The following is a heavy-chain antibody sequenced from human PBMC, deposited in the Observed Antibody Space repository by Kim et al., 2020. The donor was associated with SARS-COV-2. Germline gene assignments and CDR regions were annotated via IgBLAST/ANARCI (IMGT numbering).Heavy chain of an antibody. CDR3: ARYYDFWSGYSAYYYGMDV. D-gene: IGHD3-3*01. J-gene: IGHJ6*02. CDR1: GYTFTSYA. Sequence: ASVKVSCKASGYTFTSYAMNWVRQAPGQGLEWMGWINTNTGNPTYAQGFTGRFVFSLDTSVSTAYLQISSLKAEDTAVYYCARYYDFWSGYSAYYYGMDVWGQGTTVTVSS. V-gene: IGHV7-4-1*02. CDR2: INTNTGNP.